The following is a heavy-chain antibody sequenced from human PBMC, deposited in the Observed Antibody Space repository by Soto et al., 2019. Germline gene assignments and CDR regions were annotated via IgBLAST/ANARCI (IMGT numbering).Heavy chain of an antibody. V-gene: IGHV1-18*01. CDR2: INTHNGNT. J-gene: IGHJ6*02. CDR3: TREGSAPYYYYGMDA. D-gene: IGHD3-10*01. CDR1: GYTFTTYG. Sequence: ASVKVACKASGYTFTTYGISWVRQANGEGLEWLGWINTHNGNTNYAQNLQGRVFMTADTSTNTAYMELRSLRSDDTAIYYCTREGSAPYYYYGMDAWGQGTTVTV.